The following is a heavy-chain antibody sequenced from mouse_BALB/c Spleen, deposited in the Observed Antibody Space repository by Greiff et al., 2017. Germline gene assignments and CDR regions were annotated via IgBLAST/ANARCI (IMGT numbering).Heavy chain of an antibody. CDR2: IDPANGNT. V-gene: IGHV14-3*02. Sequence: EVQLQQSGAELVKPGASVKLSCTASGFNIKDTYMHWVKQRPEQGLEWIGRIDPANGNTKYDPKFQGKATITADTSSNTAYLQLSSLTSEDTAVYYCARETEDENYAMDYWGQGTSVTVSS. CDR1: GFNIKDTY. J-gene: IGHJ4*01. CDR3: ARETEDENYAMDY.